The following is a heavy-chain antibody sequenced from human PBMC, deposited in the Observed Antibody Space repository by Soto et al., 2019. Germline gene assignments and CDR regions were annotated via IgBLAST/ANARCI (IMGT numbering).Heavy chain of an antibody. V-gene: IGHV3-48*03. CDR1: GFTFSSYE. D-gene: IGHD3-3*01. J-gene: IGHJ6*02. CDR2: ISSSGSTI. Sequence: GSLRLSCAASGFTFSSYEMNWVRQAPGKGLEWVSYISSSGSTIYYADSVKGRFTISRDNAKNSLYLQMNSLRAADTAVYYCPRDGVYYYYYGMDVWGQGTTVTVSS. CDR3: PRDGVYYYYYGMDV.